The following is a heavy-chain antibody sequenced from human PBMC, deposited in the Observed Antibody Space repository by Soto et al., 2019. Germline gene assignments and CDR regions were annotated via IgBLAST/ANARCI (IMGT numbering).Heavy chain of an antibody. V-gene: IGHV4-31*03. Sequence: PSETLSLTCTVSGGSISSGDYFWTWIRQLPGKGLEWMGYIYFSGSAYYNPSLKSRLTMSLDTSENQFSLRLTSVTAAGTGLYFCARDHYLTTHAYVYWGPGILVPVSS. D-gene: IGHD2-21*01. CDR2: IYFSGSA. CDR1: GGSISSGDYF. J-gene: IGHJ4*02. CDR3: ARDHYLTTHAYVY.